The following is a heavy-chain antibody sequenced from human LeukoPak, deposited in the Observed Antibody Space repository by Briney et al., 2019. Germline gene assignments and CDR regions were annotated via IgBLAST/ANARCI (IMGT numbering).Heavy chain of an antibody. D-gene: IGHD2-2*03. V-gene: IGHV3-21*01. CDR2: ISSSSSYI. Sequence: GGSLRLSCAASGFTFSSYSMNWVRQAPGKGLEWVSSISSSSSYIYYADSVKGRFTISRDNAKNSLYLQMNSLRAEDTAVYYCARDLLDIVVVPAARHPRYYYYGMDVWGKGPRSPSPQ. J-gene: IGHJ6*04. CDR3: ARDLLDIVVVPAARHPRYYYYGMDV. CDR1: GFTFSSYS.